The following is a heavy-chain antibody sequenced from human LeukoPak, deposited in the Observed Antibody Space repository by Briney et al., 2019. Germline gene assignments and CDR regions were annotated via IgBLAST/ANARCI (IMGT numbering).Heavy chain of an antibody. Sequence: GGSLRLSCAASGFTFSSYSMNWVRQAPGKGLEWVSSISSSSSYIYYADSVKGRFTISRDNAKNSLYLQMNSLRAEDTAVYYCARERSGWYVDDYWGQGTLVTVSS. J-gene: IGHJ4*02. D-gene: IGHD6-19*01. CDR1: GFTFSSYS. CDR2: ISSSSSYI. CDR3: ARERSGWYVDDY. V-gene: IGHV3-21*04.